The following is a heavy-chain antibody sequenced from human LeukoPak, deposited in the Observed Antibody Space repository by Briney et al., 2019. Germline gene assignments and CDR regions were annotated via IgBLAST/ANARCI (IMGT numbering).Heavy chain of an antibody. D-gene: IGHD3-10*01. CDR2: IGGGGATT. CDR3: AKAYYYYGSGSYYLTGGMDV. CDR1: GFTFSTYV. J-gene: IGHJ6*02. V-gene: IGHV3-23*01. Sequence: GGSLRLSCAASGFTFSTYVMTWVRQAPGKGLEWVSLIGGGGATTFYADSVKGRLTISRDNSKNTLYLQMNSLRAEDTAVYYCAKAYYYYGSGSYYLTGGMDVWGQGTTVTVSS.